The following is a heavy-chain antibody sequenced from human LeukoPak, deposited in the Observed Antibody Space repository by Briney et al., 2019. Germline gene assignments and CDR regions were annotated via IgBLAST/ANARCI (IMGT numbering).Heavy chain of an antibody. CDR1: GGSISSYY. V-gene: IGHV4-59*01. CDR3: ARDSLPLDAFDI. J-gene: IGHJ3*02. Sequence: SETLSLTCTVSGGSISSYYWSWIRQPPGKGLEWIGYIYYSGSTNYDPSLKSRVTISVDTSKNQFSLKLSSVTAADTAVYYCARDSLPLDAFDIWGQGTMVTVSS. CDR2: IYYSGST.